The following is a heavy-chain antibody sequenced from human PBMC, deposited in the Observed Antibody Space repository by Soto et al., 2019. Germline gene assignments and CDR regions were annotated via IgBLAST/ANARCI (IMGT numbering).Heavy chain of an antibody. D-gene: IGHD6-13*01. V-gene: IGHV4-38-2*02. CDR1: GYSISSGYY. Sequence: SETLSLTCAVSGYSISSGYYWGWIRQPPGKGLEWIGSIYHSGSTYYNPSLKSRVTISVDTSKNQFSLKLSSVTAADTAVYYCARERRYSSSWIDYWGQGTLVTVSS. CDR3: ARERRYSSSWIDY. CDR2: IYHSGST. J-gene: IGHJ4*02.